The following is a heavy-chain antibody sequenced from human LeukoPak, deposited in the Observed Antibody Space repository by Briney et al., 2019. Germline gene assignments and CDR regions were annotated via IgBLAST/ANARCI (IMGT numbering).Heavy chain of an antibody. CDR1: GGSISSYY. V-gene: IGHV4-4*09. Sequence: SETLSLTCTVSGGSISSYYWSWIRQPPGKGLEWIGYIYTSGSTNYNPSLKSRVTISVDTSKNQFSLKLSSVTAADTVVYYCARHAKRLLYDAFGIWGQGTMVTVSS. CDR2: IYTSGST. J-gene: IGHJ3*02. D-gene: IGHD2-15*01. CDR3: ARHAKRLLYDAFGI.